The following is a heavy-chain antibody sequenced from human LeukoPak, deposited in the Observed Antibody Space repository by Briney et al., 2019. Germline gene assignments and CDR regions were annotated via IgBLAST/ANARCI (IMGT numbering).Heavy chain of an antibody. Sequence: GGSLRLSCAASGFTFSSFDMSWVGQAPGKGLEWVSSISTSSRYIYYRDSVKGRFTISRDDAKNSLYLQMNSLRVEDTAVYYCARADCSGSTCYLRRSWFDPWGQGTLVTVSS. CDR2: ISTSSRYI. V-gene: IGHV3-21*01. D-gene: IGHD2-2*01. J-gene: IGHJ5*02. CDR3: ARADCSGSTCYLRRSWFDP. CDR1: GFTFSSFD.